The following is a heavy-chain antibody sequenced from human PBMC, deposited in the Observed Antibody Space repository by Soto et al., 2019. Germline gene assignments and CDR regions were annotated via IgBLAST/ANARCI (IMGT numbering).Heavy chain of an antibody. CDR1: GFTFSSYA. V-gene: IGHV3-30-3*01. J-gene: IGHJ6*02. Sequence: PGGSLRLSCAASGFTFSSYAMHWVRQAPGKGLEWVAVISYDGSNKYYADSVKGRFTISRDNSKNTLYLQMNSLRAEDTAVYYCARSCSSTSCYNDYYYGMDVWGQGTTVTVS. D-gene: IGHD2-2*02. CDR2: ISYDGSNK. CDR3: ARSCSSTSCYNDYYYGMDV.